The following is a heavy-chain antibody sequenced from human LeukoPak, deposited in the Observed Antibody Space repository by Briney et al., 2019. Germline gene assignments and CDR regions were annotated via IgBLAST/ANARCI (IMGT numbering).Heavy chain of an antibody. CDR1: GFTFSNYG. Sequence: GGSLRLSCAASGFTFSNYGMHWVRQAPGKGLEWVAFIRYDGSNKYYADSVKGRFTISRDNSKNTLYLQMNSLRAEDTAVYYRAKDRGNWNYFDYWGQGTLVTVSS. CDR2: IRYDGSNK. CDR3: AKDRGNWNYFDY. J-gene: IGHJ4*02. D-gene: IGHD1-1*01. V-gene: IGHV3-30*02.